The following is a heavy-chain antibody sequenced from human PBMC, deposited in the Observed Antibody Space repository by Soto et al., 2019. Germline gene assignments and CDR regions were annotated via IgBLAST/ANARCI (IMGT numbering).Heavy chain of an antibody. CDR1: GFTFSSYA. CDR3: ARDRGYSGYAHGGFDY. Sequence: GGSLRLSCAASGFTFSSYAMHWVRQAPGKGLEWVAVISYDGSNKYYADSVKGRFTISRDNSKNTLYLQMNSLRAEDTAVNYCARDRGYSGYAHGGFDYWGQGTLVTVSS. V-gene: IGHV3-30-3*01. CDR2: ISYDGSNK. J-gene: IGHJ4*02. D-gene: IGHD5-12*01.